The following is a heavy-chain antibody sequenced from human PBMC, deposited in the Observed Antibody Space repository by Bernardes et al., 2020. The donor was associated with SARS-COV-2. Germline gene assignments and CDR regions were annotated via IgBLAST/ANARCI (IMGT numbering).Heavy chain of an antibody. CDR3: ARGVLAVAGGYYGMDV. V-gene: IGHV4-34*01. CDR1: GGSFSGYY. D-gene: IGHD6-19*01. Sequence: SETLSLTCAVYGGSFSGYYWSWIRQPPGKGLEWIGEINHSGSTNYNPSLKSRVTISVDTSKNQFSLKLSSVTAADTAVYYCARGVLAVAGGYYGMDVWGQGTTVTVSS. J-gene: IGHJ6*02. CDR2: INHSGST.